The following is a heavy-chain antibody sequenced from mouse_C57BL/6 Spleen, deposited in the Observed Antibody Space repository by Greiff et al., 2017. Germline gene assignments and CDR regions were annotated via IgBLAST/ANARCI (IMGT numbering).Heavy chain of an antibody. CDR3: AREGELMEYAMDY. Sequence: EVKLVESEGGLVQPGSSMKLSCTASGFTFSDYYMAWVRQVPEKGLEWVANINYDGSSTYYLASLKSRFIISRDTAKNILYLQMSSLKSEDTATXYCAREGELMEYAMDYWGQGTSVTVPS. CDR1: GFTFSDYY. CDR2: INYDGSST. V-gene: IGHV5-16*01. J-gene: IGHJ4*01. D-gene: IGHD2-12*01.